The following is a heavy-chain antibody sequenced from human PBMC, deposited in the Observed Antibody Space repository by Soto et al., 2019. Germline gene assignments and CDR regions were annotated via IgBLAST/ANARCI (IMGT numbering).Heavy chain of an antibody. CDR1: GYTVTSYY. Sequence: GASVKVSCTASGYTVTSYYLHWGRQAPGQGLEWMGIINPSGGSTSYAQKFQGRVTMTRDTSTSTVYMELSSLRSEDTAVYYCAREVSDSFFQAEDSIRDSVPVWHSCEPSSDL. CDR2: INPSGGST. CDR3: AREVSDSFFQAEDSIRDSVPVWHSCEPSSDL. J-gene: IGHJ2*01. D-gene: IGHD3-9*01. V-gene: IGHV1-46*01.